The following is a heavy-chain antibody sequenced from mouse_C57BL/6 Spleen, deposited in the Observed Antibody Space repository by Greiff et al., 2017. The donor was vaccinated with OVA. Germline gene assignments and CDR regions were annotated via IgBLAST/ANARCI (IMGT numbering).Heavy chain of an antibody. Sequence: QVQLQQPGAELVRPGSSVKLSCKASGYTFTSYWMDWVKQRPGQGLEWIGNIYPSDSETHYNQKFKDKATLTVDKSSSTAYMQRSSLTSEDSAVYYCARRGLGSAMDYWGQGTSVTVSS. CDR2: IYPSDSET. D-gene: IGHD3-3*01. J-gene: IGHJ4*01. V-gene: IGHV1-61*01. CDR3: ARRGLGSAMDY. CDR1: GYTFTSYW.